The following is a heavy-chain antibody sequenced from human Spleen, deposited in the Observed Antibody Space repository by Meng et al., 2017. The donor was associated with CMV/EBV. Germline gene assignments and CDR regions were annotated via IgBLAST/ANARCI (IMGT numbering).Heavy chain of an antibody. Sequence: GESLKISCAASGFTFSSYSMNWVRQAPGKGLELVGWINPNSGVTNYAQKFQGRVTLTRDTSIKTAYMELSSLRSDDTAFYYCAREPFLVDFYGMDVWGQGTTVTVSS. V-gene: IGHV1-2*02. CDR3: AREPFLVDFYGMDV. CDR2: INPNSGVT. D-gene: IGHD2/OR15-2a*01. J-gene: IGHJ6*02. CDR1: GFTFSSYS.